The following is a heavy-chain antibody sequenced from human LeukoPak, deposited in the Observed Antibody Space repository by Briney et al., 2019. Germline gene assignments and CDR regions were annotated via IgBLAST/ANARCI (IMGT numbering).Heavy chain of an antibody. J-gene: IGHJ4*02. CDR2: IYHSGST. Sequence: SETLSLTCTVSGGSISSGGYYWSWIRQPPGKGLEWIGYIYHSGSTYYNPSLKSRVTISVDTSKNQFSLKLSSVTAADTAVYYCARVGIGGAAAGTALDYLGQGTLVTVSS. CDR3: ARVGIGGAAAGTALDY. D-gene: IGHD6-13*01. V-gene: IGHV4-30-2*01. CDR1: GGSISSGGYY.